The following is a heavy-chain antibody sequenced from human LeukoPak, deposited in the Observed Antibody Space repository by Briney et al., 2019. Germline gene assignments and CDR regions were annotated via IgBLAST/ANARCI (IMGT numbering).Heavy chain of an antibody. V-gene: IGHV4-59*01. CDR1: GGSISSYY. CDR3: ARESHYYDSSGINWFDP. Sequence: SETLSLTCTVSGGSISSYYWSWIRQPPGKGLEWIGYIYYSGSTNYNPSLKSRVTISVDTSKNQFSLKLSSVTAADTAVYYCARESHYYDSSGINWFDPWGQGTLVTVSS. J-gene: IGHJ5*02. D-gene: IGHD3-22*01. CDR2: IYYSGST.